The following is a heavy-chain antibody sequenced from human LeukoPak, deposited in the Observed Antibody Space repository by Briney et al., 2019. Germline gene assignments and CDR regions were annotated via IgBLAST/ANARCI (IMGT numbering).Heavy chain of an antibody. CDR1: GSSISSYY. CDR2: IYYSGST. Sequence: SETLSLTCTVSGSSISSYYWSWIRQPPGKGLEWIGYIYYSGSTNYNPSLKSRVTISVDTSKNQFSLKLSSVTAADTAVYYCARVVYSSSWPKGDYFDYWGQGTLVTVSS. CDR3: ARVVYSSSWPKGDYFDY. V-gene: IGHV4-59*01. J-gene: IGHJ4*02. D-gene: IGHD6-13*01.